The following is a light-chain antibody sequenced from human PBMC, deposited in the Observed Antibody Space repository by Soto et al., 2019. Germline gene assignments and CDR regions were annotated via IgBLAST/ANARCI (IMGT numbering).Light chain of an antibody. CDR3: HQFGSSPLDT. CDR2: RAS. CDR1: QTISSSF. J-gene: IGKJ3*01. Sequence: EIVLTQSPGTLSLSPGARATLSCRASQTISSSFLAWYQQKPGQAPRLLIYRASRRPPGIPDRFSGSGSWTEFTLTIIRLEPKDFAVYYCHQFGSSPLDTFGPGTKVEIK. V-gene: IGKV3-20*01.